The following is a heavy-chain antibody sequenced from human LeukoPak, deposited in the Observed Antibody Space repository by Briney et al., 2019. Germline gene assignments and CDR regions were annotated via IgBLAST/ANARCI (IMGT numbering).Heavy chain of an antibody. CDR1: GGSISCYY. CDR3: AYTRRGYSYGRFDY. V-gene: IGHV4-59*01. Sequence: SETLSLTCTVSGGSISCYYWSWIRQPPGKGLEWIVYIYYSGSTNYNPSLKSRVTISVDTSKNQYSLKLSSVTAADTAVYYCAYTRRGYSYGRFDYWGQGTLVTVSS. J-gene: IGHJ4*02. D-gene: IGHD5-18*01. CDR2: IYYSGST.